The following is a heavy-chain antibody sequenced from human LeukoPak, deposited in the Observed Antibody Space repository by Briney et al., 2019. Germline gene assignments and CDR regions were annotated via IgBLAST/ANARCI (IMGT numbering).Heavy chain of an antibody. D-gene: IGHD2-15*01. V-gene: IGHV4-59*11. CDR3: ATKVRGGFDI. J-gene: IGHJ3*02. CDR1: GGSINSHY. Sequence: PSETLSLTCTVSGGSINSHYCNWIRQAPGKGLEWIGYIYNSGSINYNPSLKSRVTISVDTSKNQFSLKLSSVTAADTAIYYCATKVRGGFDIWGQGKMVTVSS. CDR2: IYNSGSI.